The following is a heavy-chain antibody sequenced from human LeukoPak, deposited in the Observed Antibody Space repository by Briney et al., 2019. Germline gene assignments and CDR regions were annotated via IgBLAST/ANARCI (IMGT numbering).Heavy chain of an antibody. CDR1: GGSISCYY. CDR2: IYYSGST. Sequence: PSETLSLTCTVSGGSISCYYWSWIRQPPGKGLEWIGYIYYSGSTNYNPSLKSRVTISVDTSKNQFSLKLSSVTAADTAVYYCTRVEEWRYFDYWGQGTLVTVSS. D-gene: IGHD3-16*02. V-gene: IGHV4-59*01. CDR3: TRVEEWRYFDY. J-gene: IGHJ4*02.